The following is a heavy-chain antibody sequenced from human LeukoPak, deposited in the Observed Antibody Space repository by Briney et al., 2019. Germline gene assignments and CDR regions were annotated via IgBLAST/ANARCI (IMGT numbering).Heavy chain of an antibody. CDR3: ARPNYYDSSGYYSLWFDP. V-gene: IGHV5-51*01. CDR2: IYPGDSDT. Sequence: GESLKISCKGSGYSFTSYWIGWVRQMPGKGLEWMGIIYPGDSDTRYSPSFQGQVTISADKSISTAYLQWSSLKASDTAMYYCARPNYYDSSGYYSLWFDPWGQGTLVTVPS. CDR1: GYSFTSYW. J-gene: IGHJ5*02. D-gene: IGHD3-22*01.